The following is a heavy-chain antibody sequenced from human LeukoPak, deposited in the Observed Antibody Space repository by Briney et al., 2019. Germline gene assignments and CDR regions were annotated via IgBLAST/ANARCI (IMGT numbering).Heavy chain of an antibody. CDR3: ARDISKIYYGSGSHI. V-gene: IGHV4-39*07. CDR1: GASISGSTYY. J-gene: IGHJ3*02. CDR2: IYYSGST. Sequence: PSETLSLTCTVSGASISGSTYYWGWIRQPPGKGLEWIGSIYYSGSTYYNPSLKSRVTISVDTSKNQFSLKLSSVTAADTAVYYCARDISKIYYGSGSHIWGQGTMVTVSS. D-gene: IGHD3-10*01.